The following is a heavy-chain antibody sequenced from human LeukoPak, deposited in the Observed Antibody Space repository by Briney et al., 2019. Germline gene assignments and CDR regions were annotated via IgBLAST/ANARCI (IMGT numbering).Heavy chain of an antibody. D-gene: IGHD4-23*01. Sequence: GGSLRLSCAASGFPFSNYWMSWVRQAPGKGLEGVANMKDDGGEINYVDSVKGRFTITRDNAKNSLYLHMNSLRVDDTAVYYCARDRGYSTFDNWGQGTLVTVCS. V-gene: IGHV3-7*01. CDR2: MKDDGGEI. CDR1: GFPFSNYW. J-gene: IGHJ5*02. CDR3: ARDRGYSTFDN.